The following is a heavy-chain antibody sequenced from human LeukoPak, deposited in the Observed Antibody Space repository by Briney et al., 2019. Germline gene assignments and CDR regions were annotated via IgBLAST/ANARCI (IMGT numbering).Heavy chain of an antibody. CDR2: IKPDGGEK. Sequence: GESLRLSCAASGFTFSSYMMTWVRQAPGKGLEWVANIKPDGGEKFYVDSVRGRFTISRDNSKNSLFLQVNSLRTEDTALYYCAKDMGPLGTIWLDYWGQGTLVSVSS. V-gene: IGHV3-7*03. J-gene: IGHJ4*02. D-gene: IGHD3-3*01. CDR3: AKDMGPLGTIWLDY. CDR1: GFTFSSYM.